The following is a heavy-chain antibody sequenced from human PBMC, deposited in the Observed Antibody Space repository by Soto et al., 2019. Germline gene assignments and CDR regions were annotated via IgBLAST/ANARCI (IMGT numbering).Heavy chain of an antibody. V-gene: IGHV4-39*07. Sequence: ASETLSLTCTVSGGSVSSSTYYWGWIRQPPGKGLEWIGNIYYIGSTYYNPSLKSRVTISVDTSKNQFSLKLSSVTAADTAVYYCARNRYRLLIFDYWGQGTLVTVSS. D-gene: IGHD1-26*01. J-gene: IGHJ4*02. CDR1: GGSVSSSTYY. CDR2: IYYIGST. CDR3: ARNRYRLLIFDY.